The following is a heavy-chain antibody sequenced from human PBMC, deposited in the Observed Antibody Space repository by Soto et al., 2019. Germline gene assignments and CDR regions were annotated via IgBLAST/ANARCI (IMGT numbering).Heavy chain of an antibody. Sequence: QLQLQESGSGLVKPSQTLSLTCAVSGGSISSGGYSWSWIRQPPGKGLEWIGYIYHSGSTYYNPSLKSRVTISVDRSKNQSSMKLSSVTAADTAVYYCARDGGAGGYSYGFGGMDVWGQGTTVTVSS. CDR1: GGSISSGGYS. V-gene: IGHV4-30-2*01. J-gene: IGHJ6*02. CDR2: IYHSGST. CDR3: ARDGGAGGYSYGFGGMDV. D-gene: IGHD5-18*01.